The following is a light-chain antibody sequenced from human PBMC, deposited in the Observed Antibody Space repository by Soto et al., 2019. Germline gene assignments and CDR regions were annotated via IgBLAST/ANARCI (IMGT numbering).Light chain of an antibody. J-gene: IGKJ5*01. CDR2: GAS. V-gene: IGKV3-20*01. CDR1: QSVSVY. CDR3: QQYESSPIT. Sequence: EIVLTQSPATLSLSPGERATLSCRASQSVSVYLAWYQQKPGQAPRLLIYGASIRATGIPDRFSGSGSGTDFTLTISRLEPEDFALYYCQQYESSPITFGQGTRLEIK.